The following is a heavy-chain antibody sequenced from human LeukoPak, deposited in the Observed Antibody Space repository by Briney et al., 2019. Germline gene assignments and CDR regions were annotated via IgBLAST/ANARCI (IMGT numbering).Heavy chain of an antibody. CDR3: ARDCSGGSCYHPARHYYGMDV. D-gene: IGHD2-15*01. CDR1: GFTFSNAW. Sequence: GGSLRLSCAASGFTFSNAWMSWVRQAPGKGLEWVSYISSSSSTIYYADSVKGRFTISRDNAKNSLYLQMNSLRAEDTAVYYCARDCSGGSCYHPARHYYGMDVWGQGTTVTVSS. V-gene: IGHV3-48*04. CDR2: ISSSSSTI. J-gene: IGHJ6*02.